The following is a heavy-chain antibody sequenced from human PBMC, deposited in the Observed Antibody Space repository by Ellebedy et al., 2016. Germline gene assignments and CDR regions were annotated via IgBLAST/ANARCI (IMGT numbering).Heavy chain of an antibody. CDR3: AKMVSRYYESTGYYPDY. CDR2: ISGGATAT. D-gene: IGHD3-22*01. CDR1: GFTFSDYA. V-gene: IGHV3-23*01. J-gene: IGHJ4*02. Sequence: GESLKISXAASGFTFSDYAMVWVRQAPGKGLDWVSSISGGATATYYADSVKGRFTITRDNSKNTVYLEMNNLRAEDTAVYYCAKMVSRYYESTGYYPDYWGQGSPVIVSS.